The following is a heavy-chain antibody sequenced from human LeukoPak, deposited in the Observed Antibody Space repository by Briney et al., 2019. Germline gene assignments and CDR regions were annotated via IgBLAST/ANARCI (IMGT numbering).Heavy chain of an antibody. D-gene: IGHD3-16*02. CDR1: GGSFSGYY. CDR3: ARGRYYDYVWGSYRYTAFDY. CDR2: INHGGST. Sequence: KPSETLSLTCAVYGGSFSGYYWSWIRQPPGKGLEWIGEINHGGSTNYNPSLKSRVTISVDTSKNQFSLKLSSVTAADTAVYYCARGRYYDYVWGSYRYTAFDYWGQGTLVTVSS. J-gene: IGHJ4*02. V-gene: IGHV4-34*01.